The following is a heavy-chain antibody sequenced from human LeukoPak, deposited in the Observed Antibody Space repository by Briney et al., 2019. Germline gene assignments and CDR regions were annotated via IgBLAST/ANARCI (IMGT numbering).Heavy chain of an antibody. CDR2: ISSSSSYI. V-gene: IGHV3-21*01. J-gene: IGHJ4*02. D-gene: IGHD3-9*01. CDR3: ARDEGDILTGRTDFDY. Sequence: PGGSLRLSCAASGFTFSSYSMNWVRQAPGKGLEWVSSISSSSSYIYYADSVKGRFTISRDNAKNSLYLQMNSLRAEDTAVYYCARDEGDILTGRTDFDYWGQGTLVTVSS. CDR1: GFTFSSYS.